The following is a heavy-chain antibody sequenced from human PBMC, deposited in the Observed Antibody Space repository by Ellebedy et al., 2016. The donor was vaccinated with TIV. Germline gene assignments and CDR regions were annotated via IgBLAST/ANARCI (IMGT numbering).Heavy chain of an antibody. Sequence: GESLKISCGASGFTFSSYAMSWVRQAPGKGLEWVASISDSAVHTYYADSVKGRFTISRDNSNNKLFLRMNSLRAADTAVYYCAKDVIVSMASNFDSWGQGTLVTVSS. CDR3: AKDVIVSMASNFDS. CDR2: ISDSAVHT. D-gene: IGHD5/OR15-5a*01. J-gene: IGHJ4*02. CDR1: GFTFSSYA. V-gene: IGHV3-23*01.